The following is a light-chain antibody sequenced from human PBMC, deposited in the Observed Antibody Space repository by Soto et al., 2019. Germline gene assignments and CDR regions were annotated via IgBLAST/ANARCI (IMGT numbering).Light chain of an antibody. V-gene: IGLV2-11*01. CDR3: CFSAGPLV. CDR2: GVS. J-gene: IGLJ1*01. CDR1: SSDVGGYKY. Sequence: QSVLTQPRSGSGSPGQSVTISCTETSSDVGGYKYVSWYQQHPGKAPKLMIYGVSKRPSGVPDRFSGSKSGNTASLTISGLQAEDEAVYYCCFSAGPLVFCTGTSITV.